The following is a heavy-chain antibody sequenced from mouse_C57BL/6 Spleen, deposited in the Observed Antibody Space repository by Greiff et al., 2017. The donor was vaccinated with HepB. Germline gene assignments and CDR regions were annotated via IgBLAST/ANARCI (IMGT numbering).Heavy chain of an antibody. Sequence: VKLMESGAELVKPGASVKISCKASGYAFSSYWMNWVKQRPGKGLEWIGQIYPGDGDTNYNGKFKGKATLTADKSSSTAYMQLSSLTSEDSAVYFCAREWDGDYAMDYWGQGTSVTVSS. D-gene: IGHD4-1*01. V-gene: IGHV1-80*01. CDR2: IYPGDGDT. CDR3: AREWDGDYAMDY. J-gene: IGHJ4*01. CDR1: GYAFSSYW.